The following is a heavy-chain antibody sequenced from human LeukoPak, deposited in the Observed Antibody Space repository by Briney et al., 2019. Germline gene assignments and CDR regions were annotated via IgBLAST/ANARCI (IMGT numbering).Heavy chain of an antibody. J-gene: IGHJ4*02. CDR1: GYTFTSYD. CDR3: ARDSGSGNNDY. V-gene: IGHV1-3*01. CDR2: ISAGNGNT. D-gene: IGHD1-26*01. Sequence: ASVKVSCKASGYTFTSYDINWVRQAPGQRLEWMGWISAGNGNTKYSQNFQGRVTFISNTSATTAFMEPSSLRSEDAAVYYCARDSGSGNNDYWGQGTLVTVSS.